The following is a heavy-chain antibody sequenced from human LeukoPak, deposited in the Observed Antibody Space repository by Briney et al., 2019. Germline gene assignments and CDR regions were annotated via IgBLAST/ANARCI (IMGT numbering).Heavy chain of an antibody. CDR3: AKDVGNYYDGSGYLRTVPFDS. CDR2: ISGSGAGT. Sequence: GGSLRLSCAASGFTFNSSAMTWVRQAPGKGLEWVSAISGSGAGTYYADSVKGRFTISRDNSKNTVYLQMNSLRAEDTAVYYCAKDVGNYYDGSGYLRTVPFDSWGQGTLVTVSS. J-gene: IGHJ4*02. CDR1: GFTFNSSA. D-gene: IGHD3-22*01. V-gene: IGHV3-23*01.